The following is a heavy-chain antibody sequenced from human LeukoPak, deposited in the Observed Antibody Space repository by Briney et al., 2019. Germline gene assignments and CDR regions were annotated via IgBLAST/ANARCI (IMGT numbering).Heavy chain of an antibody. CDR3: AKRGVVIRVFLVGYHKEAYYFDS. Sequence: GGSLRLSCAASGFTFSSYGMHWVRQAPGKGLEWVAVISYDGSNKYYADSVKGRFTISRDNPKNTLYLQMHSLRAEDTAVYFCAKRGVVIRVFLVGYHKEAYYFDSWGQGALVTVSS. V-gene: IGHV3-30*18. D-gene: IGHD3-10*01. CDR2: ISYDGSNK. CDR1: GFTFSSYG. J-gene: IGHJ4*02.